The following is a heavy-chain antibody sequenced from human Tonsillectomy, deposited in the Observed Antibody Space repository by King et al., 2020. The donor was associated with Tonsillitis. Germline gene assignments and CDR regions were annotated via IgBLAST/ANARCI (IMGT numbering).Heavy chain of an antibody. D-gene: IGHD4-17*01. CDR1: GGSISSGGYS. Sequence: QVQLQESGPGLVKPSQTLSLTCAVSGGSISSGGYSWSWIRQPPGKGLEWIGYIYYSGSTYYTPSLKSRVTISVDTSKNQFSLNLSSVTAADTAVYYCARGVAYGDYPDYWGQGTLVTVSS. CDR2: IYYSGST. V-gene: IGHV4-30-4*07. J-gene: IGHJ4*02. CDR3: ARGVAYGDYPDY.